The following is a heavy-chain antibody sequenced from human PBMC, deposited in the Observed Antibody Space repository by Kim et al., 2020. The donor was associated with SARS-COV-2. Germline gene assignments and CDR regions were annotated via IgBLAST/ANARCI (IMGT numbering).Heavy chain of an antibody. Sequence: SVKVSCKASGGTFSSYTISWVRQAPGQGLEWMGRIIPILGIANYAQKFQGRVTITADKSTSTAYMELSSLRSEDTAVYYCARDGVGATDYYYYGMDVWGQGTTVTVSS. CDR2: IIPILGIA. D-gene: IGHD1-26*01. CDR1: GGTFSSYT. V-gene: IGHV1-69*04. CDR3: ARDGVGATDYYYYGMDV. J-gene: IGHJ6*02.